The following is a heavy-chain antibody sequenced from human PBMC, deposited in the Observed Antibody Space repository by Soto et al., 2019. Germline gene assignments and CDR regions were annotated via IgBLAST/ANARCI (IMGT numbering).Heavy chain of an antibody. Sequence: GGSLSLSCAASGFTVSSNYMSWVRQAPGKGLEWVSVIYSGGCTYYADSVKGRFTISRHNSKNTLYLQMNSLRAEDTAVYYCARSDSSWSSYYYRDVWGKGTTVTVS. D-gene: IGHD6-13*01. CDR2: IYSGGCT. J-gene: IGHJ6*03. V-gene: IGHV3-53*04. CDR1: GFTVSSNY. CDR3: ARSDSSWSSYYYRDV.